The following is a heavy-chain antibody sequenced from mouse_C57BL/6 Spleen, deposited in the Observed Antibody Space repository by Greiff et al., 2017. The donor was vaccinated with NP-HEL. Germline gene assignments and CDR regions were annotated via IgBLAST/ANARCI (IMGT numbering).Heavy chain of an antibody. CDR3: ARGYYGSSSSFDY. V-gene: IGHV1-82*01. J-gene: IGHJ2*01. CDR2: IYPGDGDT. Sequence: VQLQQSGPELVKPGASVKISCKASGYAFSSSWMNWVKQRPGKGLEWIGRIYPGDGDTNYNGKFKGKATLTADKSSSTAYMQLSSLTSEDSAVYFCARGYYGSSSSFDYWGQGTTLTVSS. CDR1: GYAFSSSW. D-gene: IGHD1-1*01.